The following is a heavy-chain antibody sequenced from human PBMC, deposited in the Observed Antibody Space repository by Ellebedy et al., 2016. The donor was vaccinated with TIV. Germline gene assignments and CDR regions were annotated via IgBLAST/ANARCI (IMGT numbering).Heavy chain of an antibody. CDR1: GFTFSSYW. J-gene: IGHJ5*02. CDR3: ARSYGARTSGP. D-gene: IGHD3-16*01. V-gene: IGHV3-74*01. Sequence: GESLKISCAASGFTFSSYWMHWVRQVPGKGLVWVSCVYSDGIRTTYADSVKGRFTISRDNARTSLYLQMNSLRVDDTAMYYCARSYGARTSGPWGQGTLVTVSS. CDR2: VYSDGIRT.